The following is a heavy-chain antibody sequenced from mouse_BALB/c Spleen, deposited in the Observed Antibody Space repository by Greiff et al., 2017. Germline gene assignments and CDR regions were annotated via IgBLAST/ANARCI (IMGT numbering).Heavy chain of an antibody. V-gene: IGHV14-3*02. D-gene: IGHD1-1*01. Sequence: EVQLKESGAELVKPGASVKLSCTASGFNIKDTYMHWVKQRPEQGLEWIGRIDPANGNTKYDPKFQGKATITADTSSNTAYLQLSSLTSEDTAVYYCAREDYGSSYAMDYWGQGTSVTVSS. CDR2: IDPANGNT. CDR1: GFNIKDTY. J-gene: IGHJ4*01. CDR3: AREDYGSSYAMDY.